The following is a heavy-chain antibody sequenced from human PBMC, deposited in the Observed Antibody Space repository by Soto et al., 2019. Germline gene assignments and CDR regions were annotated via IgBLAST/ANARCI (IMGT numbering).Heavy chain of an antibody. Sequence: QVQLVQSGAEVKKPGASVKVSCKASGYTFTSYGISWVRQAPGQGLEWMGWICANNGNTKYAQNFQGRVTMTTDTSTSTAYMELRSLRSDDTAVYYCARAYSPGLFDPWGQGTLVTVSS. J-gene: IGHJ5*02. CDR1: GYTFTSYG. CDR3: ARAYSPGLFDP. CDR2: ICANNGNT. D-gene: IGHD2-15*01. V-gene: IGHV1-18*01.